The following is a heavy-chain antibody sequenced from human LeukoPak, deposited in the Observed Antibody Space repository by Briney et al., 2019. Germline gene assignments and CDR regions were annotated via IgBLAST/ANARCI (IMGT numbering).Heavy chain of an antibody. Sequence: ASVKVSCKASGYTFTGYYMLWVRQAPGQGLEWMGWINPNSGGTNYAQKFQGRVTMTRDTSISTAYMELSRLRSDDTAVYYCASLYYYDSSGYPLPFDYWGQRTLVAVSS. CDR3: ASLYYYDSSGYPLPFDY. CDR2: INPNSGGT. J-gene: IGHJ4*02. CDR1: GYTFTGYY. D-gene: IGHD3-22*01. V-gene: IGHV1-2*02.